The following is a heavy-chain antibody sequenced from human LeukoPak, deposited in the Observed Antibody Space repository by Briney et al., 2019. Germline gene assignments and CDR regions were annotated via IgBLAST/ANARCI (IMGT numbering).Heavy chain of an antibody. D-gene: IGHD5-18*01. CDR1: GGSISSYY. J-gene: IGHJ4*02. CDR2: ISYSGNT. CDR3: ARDRSYGFFDY. V-gene: IGHV4-59*01. Sequence: PSETLSLTCTVSGGSISSYYWTWIRQPPGKGLEWIGYISYSGNTNYNPSLMSRLTISVDTSKNQFSLKLSSVTAADTAVYYCARDRSYGFFDYWGQGTLVTVSS.